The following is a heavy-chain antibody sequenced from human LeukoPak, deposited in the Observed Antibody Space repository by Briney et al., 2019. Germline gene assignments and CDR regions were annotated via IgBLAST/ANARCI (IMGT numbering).Heavy chain of an antibody. D-gene: IGHD2-15*01. V-gene: IGHV3-48*04. CDR1: GFTFSSYS. CDR3: ARDRLWRYCSGGSCYSN. J-gene: IGHJ4*02. CDR2: ISSSGSTI. Sequence: GGSLRLSCAASGFTFSSYSMNWVRQAPGKGLEWVPYISSSGSTIYYADSVKGRFTISRDNAKNSLYLQMNSLRAEDTAVYYCARDRLWRYCSGGSCYSNWGQGTLVTVSS.